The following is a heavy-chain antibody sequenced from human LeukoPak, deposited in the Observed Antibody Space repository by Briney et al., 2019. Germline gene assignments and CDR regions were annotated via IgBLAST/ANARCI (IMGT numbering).Heavy chain of an antibody. CDR2: IYYSGST. Sequence: SETLSLTCTVSGVSISSSSYYWGWIRQPPGKGLEWIGTIYYSGSTYYNPSLKSRVTISVDTSRNQFSLELSSVTAADTAVYYCARGPADLVVVVAARLLDYWGQGTLVTVSS. CDR3: ARGPADLVVVVAARLLDY. J-gene: IGHJ4*02. D-gene: IGHD2-15*01. V-gene: IGHV4-39*01. CDR1: GVSISSSSYY.